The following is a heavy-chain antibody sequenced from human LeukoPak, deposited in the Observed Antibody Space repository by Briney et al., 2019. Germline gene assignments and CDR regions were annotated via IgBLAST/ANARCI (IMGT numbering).Heavy chain of an antibody. Sequence: PGGSLRLSCAASGFTLSNYWMTWVRQAPGKGLEWVSSISSSSSYIYYADSVKGRFTISRDNAKNSLYLQMNSLRAEDTAVYYCARVPSVGATRGFFDYWGQGTLVTVSS. CDR3: ARVPSVGATRGFFDY. V-gene: IGHV3-21*01. J-gene: IGHJ4*02. D-gene: IGHD1-26*01. CDR2: ISSSSSYI. CDR1: GFTLSNYW.